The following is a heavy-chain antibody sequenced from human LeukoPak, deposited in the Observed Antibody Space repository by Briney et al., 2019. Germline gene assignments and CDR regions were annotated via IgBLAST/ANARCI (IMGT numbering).Heavy chain of an antibody. D-gene: IGHD2-2*01. Sequence: PGGSLRLSCAASGFTFSDYYMSWIRQAPGKGPEWVSYISSSGSTIYYADSVKGRFTISRDNAKNSLYLQMNSLRAEDTAVYYCARDRGVPAARGWFDPWGQGTLVTVSS. CDR1: GFTFSDYY. J-gene: IGHJ5*02. CDR2: ISSSGSTI. V-gene: IGHV3-11*01. CDR3: ARDRGVPAARGWFDP.